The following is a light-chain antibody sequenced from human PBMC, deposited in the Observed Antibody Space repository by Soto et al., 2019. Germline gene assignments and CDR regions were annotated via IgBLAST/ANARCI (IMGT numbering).Light chain of an antibody. Sequence: QSALTQPPSVSGSPGQSVAVSCTGTSSDVGSYNRVSWYQQPPGTAPKLIIYEVSNRPSGVPDRFSGSKSGNTASLPISGLQAEDEADYYCSSFTNSTTYVFGTGTKLTVL. J-gene: IGLJ1*01. V-gene: IGLV2-18*02. CDR2: EVS. CDR1: SSDVGSYNR. CDR3: SSFTNSTTYV.